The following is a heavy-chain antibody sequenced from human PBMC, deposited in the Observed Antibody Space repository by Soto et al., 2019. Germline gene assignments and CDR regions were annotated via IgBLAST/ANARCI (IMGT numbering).Heavy chain of an antibody. CDR1: GGSISSGGYY. CDR3: ARDRGRSYYDFWSGHQDYGMDV. J-gene: IGHJ6*02. Sequence: QVQLQESGPGLVKPSQTLSLTCTVSGGSISSGGYYWSWIRQHPGKGLEWIGYIYYSGSTYYNPSLKSRVTISVDTSKNQFSLKLSSVTAADTAVYYCARDRGRSYYDFWSGHQDYGMDVWGQGTTVTVSS. D-gene: IGHD3-3*01. V-gene: IGHV4-31*03. CDR2: IYYSGST.